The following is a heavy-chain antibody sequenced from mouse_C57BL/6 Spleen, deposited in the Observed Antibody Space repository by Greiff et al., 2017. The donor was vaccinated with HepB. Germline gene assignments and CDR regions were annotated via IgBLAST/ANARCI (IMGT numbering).Heavy chain of an antibody. D-gene: IGHD2-5*01. CDR3: ARKSNFQYYFDY. CDR2: IYPGDGDT. J-gene: IGHJ2*01. Sequence: VQLQQSGAELVKPGASVKISCKASGYAFSSYWMNWVKQRPGKGLEWIGQIYPGDGDTNYNGKFKGKATLTADKSSSTAYMQLSSLTSEDSAVYFCARKSNFQYYFDYWGQGTTLTVSS. V-gene: IGHV1-80*01. CDR1: GYAFSSYW.